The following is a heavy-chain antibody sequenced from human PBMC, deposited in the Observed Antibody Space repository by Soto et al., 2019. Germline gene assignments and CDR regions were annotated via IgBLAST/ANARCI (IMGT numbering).Heavy chain of an antibody. CDR3: VRSSSGCFDY. D-gene: IGHD5-18*01. J-gene: IGHJ4*02. CDR1: GFTLSHYW. V-gene: IGHV3-74*01. CDR2: LNYDGSST. Sequence: EVQLLESGGGLVQPGGTLTLSCAASGFTLSHYWMHWVRQVPGRGLVWVSRLNYDGSSTRYADSVKGRFTISRDNAKNTLYLQMSSLRAEDTAIYYCVRSSSGCFDYWGQGTVVTVSS.